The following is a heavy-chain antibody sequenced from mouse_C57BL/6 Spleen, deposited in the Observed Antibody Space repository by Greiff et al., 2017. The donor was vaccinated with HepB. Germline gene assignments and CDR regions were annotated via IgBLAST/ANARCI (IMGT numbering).Heavy chain of an antibody. CDR3: ARELGTYSNYGFDY. D-gene: IGHD2-5*01. V-gene: IGHV1-64*01. Sequence: VQLQQPGAELVKPGASVKLSCKASGYTFTSYWMHWVKQRPGQGLEWIGMIHPNSGSTNYNEKFKSKATLTVDKSSSTAYMQLSSLTSEDSAVYYCARELGTYSNYGFDYWGQGTTLTVSS. J-gene: IGHJ2*01. CDR1: GYTFTSYW. CDR2: IHPNSGST.